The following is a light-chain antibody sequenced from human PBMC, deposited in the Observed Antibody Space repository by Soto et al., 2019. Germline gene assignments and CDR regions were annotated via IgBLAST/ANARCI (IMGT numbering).Light chain of an antibody. Sequence: SVLTQPRSVSGSPGQSVSISCTGTSSDVGRYSYVSWYQQHPGKAPKLMIYDVSERPSGVPDRFSGSKSGNTASLTISGLQAEDEADYYCCSYAGTYTGVFGNGTKVTVL. J-gene: IGLJ1*01. CDR1: SSDVGRYSY. CDR3: CSYAGTYTGV. CDR2: DVS. V-gene: IGLV2-11*01.